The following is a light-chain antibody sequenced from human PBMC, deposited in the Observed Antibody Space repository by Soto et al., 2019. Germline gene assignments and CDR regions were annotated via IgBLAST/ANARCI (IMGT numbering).Light chain of an antibody. Sequence: IVMTQSPATLSVSPGEPATLSCRASQSVGTNLAWYQQKPGQPPRLLIYATSTRVTGVPVRFSGGGSGTDFTLTISCLQSEDFAVYYCQQYNKWPPDYTFGPGTKVYIK. CDR2: ATS. J-gene: IGKJ3*01. V-gene: IGKV3D-15*01. CDR3: QQYNKWPPDYT. CDR1: QSVGTN.